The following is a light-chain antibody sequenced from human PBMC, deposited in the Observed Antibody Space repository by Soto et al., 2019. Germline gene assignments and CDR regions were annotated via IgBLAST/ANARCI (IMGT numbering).Light chain of an antibody. CDR2: GAS. CDR3: QQYNNWLWT. Sequence: EIGVTQSPATVSVSPGERATLSCMASHSVSSNLAWYQQKPGQAPRLLIYGASTRATGIPARFSGSGSGTEFTLTISSLQSEDFAVYYCQQYNNWLWTFGQGTQVEIK. J-gene: IGKJ1*01. CDR1: HSVSSN. V-gene: IGKV3-15*01.